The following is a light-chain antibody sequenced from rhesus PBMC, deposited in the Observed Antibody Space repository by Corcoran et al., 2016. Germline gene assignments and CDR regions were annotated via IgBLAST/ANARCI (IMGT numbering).Light chain of an antibody. CDR1: ENVNNY. J-gene: IGKJ3*01. Sequence: DIQMTQSPSSLSASVGDRVTITCRASENVNNYLNWYQQKPGKAPKLLISKASTLQSGVPSRFSGSGSGTDDTFTISSLQPEDVATYYCQHGYGTPFTFGPGTKLDIK. V-gene: IGKV1-74*01. CDR3: QHGYGTPFT. CDR2: KAS.